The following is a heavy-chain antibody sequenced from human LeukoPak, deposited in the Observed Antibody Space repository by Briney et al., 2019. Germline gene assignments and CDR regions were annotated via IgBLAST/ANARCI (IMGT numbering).Heavy chain of an antibody. V-gene: IGHV4-38-2*02. Sequence: SETLSLTCTVSGYSVSSGYYWGWIRPPPGKGLEWIGSIYHSGSTYYNPSLKSRFTISVDTSKNQFSLKLSSVTAADTAVYYCARLATEIVVVIHYPYYFDYWGQGTLVTVSS. D-gene: IGHD3-22*01. J-gene: IGHJ4*02. CDR2: IYHSGST. CDR3: ARLATEIVVVIHYPYYFDY. CDR1: GYSVSSGYY.